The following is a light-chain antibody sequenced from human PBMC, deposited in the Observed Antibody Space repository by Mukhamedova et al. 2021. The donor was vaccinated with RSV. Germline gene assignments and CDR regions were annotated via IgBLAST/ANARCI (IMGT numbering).Light chain of an antibody. CDR1: SVLYSSNNKNY. CDR2: WAS. CDR3: QQYYSTPRT. Sequence: SVLYSSNNKNYLAWYQQKPGQPPKLLIYWASTRESGAPDRFSGSGSGTDFTLTISSLQAEDVAVYYCQQYYSTPRTFGQGTKVE. J-gene: IGKJ1*01. V-gene: IGKV4-1*01.